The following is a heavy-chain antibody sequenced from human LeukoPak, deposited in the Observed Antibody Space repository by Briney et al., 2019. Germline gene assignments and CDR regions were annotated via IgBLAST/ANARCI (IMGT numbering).Heavy chain of an antibody. V-gene: IGHV3-23*01. D-gene: IGHD5-12*01. CDR2: ISGGGGST. Sequence: GSLRLSCAASGFTFSSYAMSWVRQAPGKGLEWVSSISGGGGSTYHADSVKGRFTISRDNSKNMLYLQMNSLRAEDTAVYYCARDRIVATIPRLGYFDYWAREPWSPSPQ. CDR3: ARDRIVATIPRLGYFDY. CDR1: GFTFSSYA. J-gene: IGHJ4*02.